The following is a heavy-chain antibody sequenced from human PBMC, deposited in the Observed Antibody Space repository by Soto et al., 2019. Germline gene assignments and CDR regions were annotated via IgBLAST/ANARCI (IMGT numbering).Heavy chain of an antibody. CDR1: GGTFNSYT. V-gene: IGHV1-69*02. D-gene: IGHD3-10*01. J-gene: IGHJ5*01. Sequence: QVQLVQSGAEVKKPGSSVKVSCTASGGTFNSYTINWVRQAPGRGLEWVGRVNPIVGMSNSALKFQGRVTXTXDXXSSTAFMYLTSMISEDTAIYFCATSYGSGSTHFDSWGQGTLVTVSS. CDR3: ATSYGSGSTHFDS. CDR2: VNPIVGMS.